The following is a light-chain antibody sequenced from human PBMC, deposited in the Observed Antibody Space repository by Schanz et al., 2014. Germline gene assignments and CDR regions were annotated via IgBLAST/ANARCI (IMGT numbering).Light chain of an antibody. CDR3: SSYTSSSTPV. CDR1: SSDVGSYNL. CDR2: DVS. V-gene: IGLV2-14*02. J-gene: IGLJ3*02. Sequence: QSAPTQPASVSGSPGQSITISCTGTSSDVGSYNLVSWYQQHPGKAPKLMIYDVSNRPSGVSNRFSGSKSGNTASLTISGLQAEDEADYYCSSYTSSSTPVFGGGTKLTVL.